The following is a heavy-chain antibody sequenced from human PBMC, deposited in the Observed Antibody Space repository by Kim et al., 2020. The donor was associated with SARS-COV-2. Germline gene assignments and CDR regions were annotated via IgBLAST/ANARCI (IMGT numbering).Heavy chain of an antibody. CDR3: ARDPLTYYYFWEEHMHGMHV. D-gene: IGHD3-3*01. J-gene: IGHJ6*02. CDR1: GGTFSSYA. V-gene: IGHV1-69*13. Sequence: SVKVSCKASGGTFSSYAISWVRQAPGQGLEWMGGIIPLFGTANYAQKFQGRVTISADESTITAYMELRSLRSEDTAVYYCARDPLTYYYFWEEHMHGMHVWGQGTTVTVSS. CDR2: IIPLFGTA.